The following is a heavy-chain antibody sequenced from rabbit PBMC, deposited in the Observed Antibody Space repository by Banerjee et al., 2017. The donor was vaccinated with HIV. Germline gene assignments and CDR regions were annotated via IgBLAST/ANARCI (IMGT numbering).Heavy chain of an antibody. CDR1: GFSFINIYY. CDR2: IYAGSSGST. V-gene: IGHV1S45*01. Sequence: QEQLEESGGDLVQPEGSLTLTCKASGFSFINIYYMCWVRQAPGKGLEWIACIYAGSSGSTYYASWAKGRFTISKTSSTTVTLEMTSLTAADTATYFCARQGYTGGGGFDLWGQGTLVTVS. CDR3: ARQGYTGGGGFDL. J-gene: IGHJ4*01. D-gene: IGHD1-1*01.